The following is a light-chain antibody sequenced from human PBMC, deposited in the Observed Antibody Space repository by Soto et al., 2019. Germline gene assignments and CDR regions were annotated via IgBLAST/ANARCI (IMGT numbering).Light chain of an antibody. V-gene: IGKV3-20*01. Sequence: ESVLTQSPGTLSLSPGERATLSCRASQSVTSSYLAWYQQKPGQAPRLLIYGASSRATGIPDRFSGSGSGTAFTLTISSLEPEDFAVYYCQQYGSSPRAFGQGTKVEIK. J-gene: IGKJ1*01. CDR3: QQYGSSPRA. CDR1: QSVTSSY. CDR2: GAS.